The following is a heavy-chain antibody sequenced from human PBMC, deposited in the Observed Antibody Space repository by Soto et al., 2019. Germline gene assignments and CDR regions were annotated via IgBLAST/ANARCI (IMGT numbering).Heavy chain of an antibody. J-gene: IGHJ6*02. V-gene: IGHV4-59*02. CDR3: ARSGPGKYFNYALDV. CDR1: EGSVNNFY. CDR2: ISQSEAP. Sequence: PSGTLSLSCKVSEGSVNNFYWSWIRQPPGKVLEWLVYISQSEAPTYNPDLKSRLTTSRDPSKNQLSLILNSVTTEDTAVYYCARSGPGKYFNYALDVWGQGTTVTVSS.